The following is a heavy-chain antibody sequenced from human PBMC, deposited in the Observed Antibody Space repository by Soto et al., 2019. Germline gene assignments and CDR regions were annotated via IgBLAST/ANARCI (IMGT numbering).Heavy chain of an antibody. CDR2: ISWNSGSI. J-gene: IGHJ6*02. D-gene: IGHD3-3*01. CDR1: VFIFEDYV. V-gene: IGHV3-9*01. CDR3: AKDISGKRNSRLRGGLWSGYTYYYYGMDV. Sequence: SLRLSCSASVFIFEDYVMHWFRQAPGKGLEWVSGISWNSGSIGYADSVKGRFTISRDNAKNSLYLQMNSLRAEDTALYYCAKDISGKRNSRLRGGLWSGYTYYYYGMDVWGQGTTVTVSS.